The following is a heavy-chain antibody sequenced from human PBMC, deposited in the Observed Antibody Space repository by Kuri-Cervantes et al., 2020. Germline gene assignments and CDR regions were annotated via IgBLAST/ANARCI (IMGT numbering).Heavy chain of an antibody. CDR1: GFTFSNAW. CDR2: IKQDGSEK. Sequence: LSLTCAASGFTFSNAWMSWVRQAPGKGLEWVANIKQDGSEKYYVDSVKGRFTISRDNAKNSLYLQMNSLRAEDTAVYYCARVGDYGDLYYFDYWGQGTLVTVSS. CDR3: ARVGDYGDLYYFDY. D-gene: IGHD4-17*01. J-gene: IGHJ4*02. V-gene: IGHV3-7*01.